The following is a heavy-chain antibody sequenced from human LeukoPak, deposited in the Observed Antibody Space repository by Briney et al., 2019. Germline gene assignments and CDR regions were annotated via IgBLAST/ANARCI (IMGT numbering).Heavy chain of an antibody. CDR3: ASGYGSGSPQYYFDY. J-gene: IGHJ4*02. CDR1: GGSFSGYY. CDR2: INHSGST. V-gene: IGHV4-34*01. Sequence: SETLSLTCAVYGGSFSGYYWSWIRQPPGKGLEWIGEINHSGSTNYNPSLKSRVTISVDTSKNQFSLKLSSVTAADTAVYYCASGYGSGSPQYYFDYWGQGTLVTVSS. D-gene: IGHD3-10*01.